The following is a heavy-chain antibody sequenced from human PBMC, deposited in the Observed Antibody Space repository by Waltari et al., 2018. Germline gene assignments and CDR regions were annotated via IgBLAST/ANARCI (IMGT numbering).Heavy chain of an antibody. CDR3: ARVSGTVGDY. Sequence: QVQLQQWGAGLLKPSETLSLTCAVYGGSFSGYYWSWIRQPPGKGLEWIGEINHSGSTNYNPSLKSRVTISVDTSKNQFSLKLSSVTAADTAVYYCARVSGTVGDYWGQGTLVTVSS. CDR1: GGSFSGYY. V-gene: IGHV4-34*01. D-gene: IGHD1-20*01. J-gene: IGHJ4*02. CDR2: INHSGST.